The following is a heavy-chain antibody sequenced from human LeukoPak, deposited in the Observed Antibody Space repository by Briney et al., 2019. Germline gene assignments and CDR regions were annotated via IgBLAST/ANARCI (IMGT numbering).Heavy chain of an antibody. CDR1: GYSFNNYW. CDR2: IYPGDSDT. Sequence: PGESLKISCKCSGYSFNNYWIAWVRQMPGKGLEWMGIIYPGDSDTRYSPSFQGQVTISADKSISTAYLQWSSLKASDTAMYYCTRLEGCSSTSCYRWFDPWGQGTLVTVSS. D-gene: IGHD2-2*01. J-gene: IGHJ5*02. V-gene: IGHV5-51*01. CDR3: TRLEGCSSTSCYRWFDP.